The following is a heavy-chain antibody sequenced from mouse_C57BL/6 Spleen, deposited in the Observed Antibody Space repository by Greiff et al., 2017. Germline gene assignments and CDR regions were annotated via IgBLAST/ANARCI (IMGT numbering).Heavy chain of an antibody. D-gene: IGHD4-1*02. V-gene: IGHV1-39*01. CDR3: ARNGTNWDEVYAMDY. CDR2: INPNYGTT. Sequence: VQLKESGPELVKPGASVKISCKASGYSFTDYNMNWVKQSNGKSLEWIGVINPNYGTTSYNQKFKGKATLTVDQSSSTAYMQLNSLTSEDSAVYYCARNGTNWDEVYAMDYWGQGTSVTVSS. J-gene: IGHJ4*01. CDR1: GYSFTDYN.